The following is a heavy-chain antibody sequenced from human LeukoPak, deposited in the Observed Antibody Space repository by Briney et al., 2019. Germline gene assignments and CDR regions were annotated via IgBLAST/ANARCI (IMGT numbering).Heavy chain of an antibody. J-gene: IGHJ4*02. V-gene: IGHV3-73*01. CDR1: GXTFXXSA. CDR2: IRSKANSYAT. Sequence: GXTFXXSAMHXVRQASGKXLEWVGRIRSKANSYATAYAASVKGRFTISRDDSKNTAYLQMNSLKTEDTAVYYCTSPYYYDSSGYYNYWGQGTLVTVSS. D-gene: IGHD3-22*01. CDR3: TSPYYYDSSGYYNY.